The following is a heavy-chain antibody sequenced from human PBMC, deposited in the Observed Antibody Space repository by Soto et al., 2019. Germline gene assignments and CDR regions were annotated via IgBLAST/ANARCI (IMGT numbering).Heavy chain of an antibody. CDR2: IIPILGTA. D-gene: IGHD3-10*01. J-gene: IGHJ6*02. CDR3: ARALFAMVRSLGMDV. Sequence: ASVKVSCKSSGGTFSSYAIIWVRQAPGQGLEWMGGIIPILGTANYAQKFQGRVTITADESTSTAYMELSSLRSEDTAVYYCARALFAMVRSLGMDVWGQGTTVTVSS. CDR1: GGTFSSYA. V-gene: IGHV1-69*13.